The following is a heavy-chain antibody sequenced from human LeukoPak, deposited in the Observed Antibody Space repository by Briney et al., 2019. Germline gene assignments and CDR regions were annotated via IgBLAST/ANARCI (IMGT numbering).Heavy chain of an antibody. V-gene: IGHV4-59*08. CDR3: ARHGDTYYFDY. Sequence: SETLSLTCTVSDGSISSYYWSWIRQPPGKGLEGIGYMYYSGSTNYNPFLKSRVTLSVDTSKNQFSLKLSSVTAADTAVYYCARHGDTYYFDYWGQGTLVTVSS. CDR1: DGSISSYY. J-gene: IGHJ4*02. CDR2: MYYSGST. D-gene: IGHD3-16*01.